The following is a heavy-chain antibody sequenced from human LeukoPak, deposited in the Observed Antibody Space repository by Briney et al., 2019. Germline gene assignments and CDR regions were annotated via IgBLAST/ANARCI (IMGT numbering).Heavy chain of an antibody. V-gene: IGHV3-30*18. CDR1: GFTFSSYG. J-gene: IGHJ4*02. D-gene: IGHD6-19*01. Sequence: GGSLRLSCAASGFTFSSYGMHWVRQAPGKGLEWVAVISYDGSNKYYADSVKGRFTISRDNSKNTLYLQMNSLRAEDTAVYYCAKVGSSGWYLNYFDYWGQGTLVTVSS. CDR2: ISYDGSNK. CDR3: AKVGSSGWYLNYFDY.